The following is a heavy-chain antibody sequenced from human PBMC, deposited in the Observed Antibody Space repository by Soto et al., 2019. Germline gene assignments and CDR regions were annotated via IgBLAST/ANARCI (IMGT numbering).Heavy chain of an antibody. V-gene: IGHV3-23*01. D-gene: IGHD6-13*01. Sequence: EAQLLESGGSLVQPGGSLRLSCAASGFSFSGYAMNWVRQAPGKGLEWVSIISGAGDRTYYADSMKGRFTISRDNSKNTLYLQMNSLRAEDTAVYHCAKATRGPLSSRSSDANHFDSWGLGTLVAVSS. CDR3: AKATRGPLSSRSSDANHFDS. CDR1: GFSFSGYA. CDR2: ISGAGDRT. J-gene: IGHJ4*02.